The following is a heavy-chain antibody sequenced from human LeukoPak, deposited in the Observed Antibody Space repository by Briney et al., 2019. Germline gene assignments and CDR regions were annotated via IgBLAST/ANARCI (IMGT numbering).Heavy chain of an antibody. CDR3: ARGRDGYNLVDAFDI. D-gene: IGHD5-24*01. CDR2: IYSGGSK. J-gene: IGHJ3*02. CDR1: GFIVSNNY. Sequence: GGSLRLSCAASGFIVSNNYMSWVRQPPGKGLEWVSVIYSGGSKYYADSVKVRFTISRDNSKNSLYLQMNSLRAEDTAVYYCARGRDGYNLVDAFDIWGQGIMVTVSS. V-gene: IGHV3-53*01.